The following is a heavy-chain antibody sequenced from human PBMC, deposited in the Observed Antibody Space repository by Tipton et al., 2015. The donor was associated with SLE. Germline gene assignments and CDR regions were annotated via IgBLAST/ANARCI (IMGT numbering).Heavy chain of an antibody. D-gene: IGHD6-13*01. CDR2: ISSSGSTI. Sequence: SLRLSCAASGFTFSDYYMSWIRQVPGKGLEWVSYISSSGSTIYYADSVKGRFTISRDNAKNSLYLQMNSLRAEDTAVYYCARAGIPPYYYYYMDVWGKGTTVTVSS. CDR1: GFTFSDYY. J-gene: IGHJ6*03. V-gene: IGHV3-11*01. CDR3: ARAGIPPYYYYYMDV.